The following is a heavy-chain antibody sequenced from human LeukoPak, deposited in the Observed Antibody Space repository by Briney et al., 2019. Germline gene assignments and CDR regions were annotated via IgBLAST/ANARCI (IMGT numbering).Heavy chain of an antibody. CDR2: IYYSGST. V-gene: IGHV4-59*11. CDR3: ARDNRSFNYGMDV. D-gene: IGHD2/OR15-2a*01. CDR1: GGSISSHY. Sequence: SETLSLTCTVSGGSISSHYWSWIRQPPGKGLEWIGYIYYSGSTNYNPSLKSRVTISVDTSKDQFSLRLNSVTTADTAVYYCARDNRSFNYGMDVWGQGTTVTVSS. J-gene: IGHJ6*02.